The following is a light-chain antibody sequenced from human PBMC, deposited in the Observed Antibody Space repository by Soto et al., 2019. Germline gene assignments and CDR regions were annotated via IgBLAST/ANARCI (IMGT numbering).Light chain of an antibody. J-gene: IGKJ2*01. V-gene: IGKV3-20*01. Sequence: EIVLTQSPDTLSLSPGERATLSCRASQTIISTFLTWYQQKPGQAPRVLIYGASRRATGIPDRFSGSGSGTAFTLTISRLEPEDFEVYYCQQYGGSPRNIFGQGTKLEIK. CDR3: QQYGGSPRNI. CDR1: QTIISTF. CDR2: GAS.